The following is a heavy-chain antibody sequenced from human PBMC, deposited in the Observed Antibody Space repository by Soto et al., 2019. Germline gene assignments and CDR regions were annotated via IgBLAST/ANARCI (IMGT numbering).Heavy chain of an antibody. D-gene: IGHD2-15*01. CDR3: ARDRRAGGYSAGYFDF. CDR2: ISATGGGT. J-gene: IGHJ4*02. Sequence: QAPGKGLEWVSLISATGGGTYYADSVKGRFTISRDNSHPTLYLQVHSVTAEDTAVYYCARDRRAGGYSAGYFDFWGQGAQVTVSS. V-gene: IGHV3-23*01.